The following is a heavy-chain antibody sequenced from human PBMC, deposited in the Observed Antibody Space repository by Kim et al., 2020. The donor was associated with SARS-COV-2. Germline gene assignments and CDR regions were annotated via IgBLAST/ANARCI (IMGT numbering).Heavy chain of an antibody. Sequence: SETLSLTCTVSGGSISSGGSYWSWIRQHPGKGLEWIGYTYYSGSTYYNPSLKSRVTISVDTSKNQFSLKLSSVTAADTAVYYCARARLWFGELRGPVAFDIWGQGTMVTVSS. CDR3: ARARLWFGELRGPVAFDI. D-gene: IGHD3-10*01. V-gene: IGHV4-31*03. CDR1: GGSISSGGSY. CDR2: TYYSGST. J-gene: IGHJ3*02.